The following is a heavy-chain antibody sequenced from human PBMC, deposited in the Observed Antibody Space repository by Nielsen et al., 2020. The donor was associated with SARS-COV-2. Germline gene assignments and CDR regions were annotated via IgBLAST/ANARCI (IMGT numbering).Heavy chain of an antibody. CDR2: IYYSGST. CDR3: ARRTTGTALDY. J-gene: IGHJ4*02. V-gene: IGHV4-39*01. CDR1: GGSISSSNYY. Sequence: SETLSLTCTVSGGSISSSNYYWAWIRQPPGKGLEWIGSIYYSGSTYYNPSLKSRVTISVDTSKNQFSLKLSSVTAADTAVYYCARRTTGTALDYWGQGTLVTVSS. D-gene: IGHD1-1*01.